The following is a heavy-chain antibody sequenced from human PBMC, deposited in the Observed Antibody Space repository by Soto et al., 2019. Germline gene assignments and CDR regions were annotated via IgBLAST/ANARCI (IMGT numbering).Heavy chain of an antibody. D-gene: IGHD1-1*01. CDR1: GGSISSYY. CDR2: IFYSGIT. V-gene: IGHV4-59*08. J-gene: IGHJ4*02. CDR3: ARHYPIGNNWNYFDY. Sequence: SETLSLTCTVSGGSISSYYWGWIRQPPGKGLKRIGYIFYSGITNYNPSLESRVTISVDTSKNQFSLKVNSVTAADTSVYYCARHYPIGNNWNYFDYWGQGTLVTVSS.